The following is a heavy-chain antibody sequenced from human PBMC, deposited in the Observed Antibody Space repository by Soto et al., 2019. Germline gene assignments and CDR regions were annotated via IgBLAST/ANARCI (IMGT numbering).Heavy chain of an antibody. J-gene: IGHJ6*02. Sequence: AETLSLTCAVVGDSLRGQSWNWIRQSPGKGLEWIGELDQSGVTNYNPSLQSRALISADTYTNKSSIQLNFVLGADTAVYYCAREGSYSWSGANLDVWGQGTTVTVSS. CDR3: AREGSYSWSGANLDV. CDR1: GDSLRGQS. CDR2: LDQSGVT. D-gene: IGHD2-15*01. V-gene: IGHV4-34*01.